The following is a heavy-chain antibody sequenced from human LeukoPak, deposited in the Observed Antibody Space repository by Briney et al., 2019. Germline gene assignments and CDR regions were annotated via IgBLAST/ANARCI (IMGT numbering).Heavy chain of an antibody. D-gene: IGHD6-19*01. CDR2: ISSSGSTI. CDR1: GFTFSSYE. CDR3: AREGAQWLEYYYYYYMDV. V-gene: IGHV3-48*03. J-gene: IGHJ6*03. Sequence: GGSLRLSCAASGFTFSSYEMNWVRQAPGKGLEWVSYISSSGSTIYYADSVKGRFTISRDNAKNSLYLQMNSLRAEDTAVYYCAREGAQWLEYYYYYYMDVWGKGTTVTVSS.